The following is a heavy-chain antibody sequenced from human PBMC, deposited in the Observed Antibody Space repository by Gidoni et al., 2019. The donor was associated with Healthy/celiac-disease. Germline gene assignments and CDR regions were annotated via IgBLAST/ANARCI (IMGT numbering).Heavy chain of an antibody. D-gene: IGHD6-13*01. V-gene: IGHV4-39*01. Sequence: QLQLQESGPGLVKPSETLSLTCTVSGCSISSSSYYWGWIRQPPGKGLEWIGSNYYSGSTYYNPSLKSRVTISVDTSKNQFSLKLSSVTAADTAVYYCARRVLAAAGENWFDPWGQGTLVTVSS. CDR3: ARRVLAAAGENWFDP. CDR2: NYYSGST. J-gene: IGHJ5*02. CDR1: GCSISSSSYY.